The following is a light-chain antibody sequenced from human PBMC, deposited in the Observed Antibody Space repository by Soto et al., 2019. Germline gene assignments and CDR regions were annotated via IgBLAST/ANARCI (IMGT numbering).Light chain of an antibody. CDR1: QDIKTY. Sequence: IQLTQSPSSLSASVGDRVSITCRASQDIKTYLAWYQQKEGKAPKLLISGTFTLQSGVPSRFNGSGSGTDFTLTISRLQPEDFATYYCQHLNDYPPFTFGPGTKVDLE. CDR2: GTF. V-gene: IGKV1-9*01. CDR3: QHLNDYPPFT. J-gene: IGKJ3*01.